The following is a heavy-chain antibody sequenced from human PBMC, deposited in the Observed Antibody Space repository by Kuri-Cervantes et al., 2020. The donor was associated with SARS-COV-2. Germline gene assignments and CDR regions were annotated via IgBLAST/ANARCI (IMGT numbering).Heavy chain of an antibody. V-gene: IGHV1-46*01. CDR2: INPSGGST. CDR3: ARDFRGSNYYDSSGPHDAFDI. J-gene: IGHJ3*02. Sequence: SVKVSCKASGYTFTSYYMHWVRQAPGQGLEWMGIINPSGGSTSYAQKFQGRVTMTRDTSTSTVYMGLSSLRSEDTAVYYCARDFRGSNYYDSSGPHDAFDIWGQGTMVTVSS. CDR1: GYTFTSYY. D-gene: IGHD3-22*01.